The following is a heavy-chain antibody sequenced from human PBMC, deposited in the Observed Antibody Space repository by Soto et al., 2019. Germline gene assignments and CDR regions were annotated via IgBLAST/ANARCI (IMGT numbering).Heavy chain of an antibody. V-gene: IGHV3-20*04. CDR1: GFTFDDYG. D-gene: IGHD3-10*01. Sequence: PGGSLRLSCAASGFTFDDYGMSWVRQAPGKGLEWVSGINWNGGSTGYADSVKGRFTISRDNAKNSLYLQMNSLRAEDTALYYCARDFPDYYGSGSYVYWGQGTLVTVSS. CDR2: INWNGGST. J-gene: IGHJ4*02. CDR3: ARDFPDYYGSGSYVY.